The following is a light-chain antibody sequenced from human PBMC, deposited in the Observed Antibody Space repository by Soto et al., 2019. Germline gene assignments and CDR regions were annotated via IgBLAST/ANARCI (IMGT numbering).Light chain of an antibody. CDR3: MQALQIPPWT. CDR1: QSLLHSNGYNY. CDR2: LGS. Sequence: DIVMTQSPLSLPVTPGEPASISCRSSQSLLHSNGYNYLDWYLQKPGQSPQLLIYLGSNRASGVPDRFSGSGSGTDLTLKISRVEAEDVGVYYCMQALQIPPWTFGQGTKVEIK. J-gene: IGKJ1*01. V-gene: IGKV2-28*01.